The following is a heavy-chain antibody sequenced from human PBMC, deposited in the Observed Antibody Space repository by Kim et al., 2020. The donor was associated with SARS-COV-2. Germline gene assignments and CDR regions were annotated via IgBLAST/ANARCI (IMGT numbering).Heavy chain of an antibody. CDR1: GFTFSSSA. J-gene: IGHJ4*02. Sequence: GGSLRLSCAASGFTFSSSAMTWVRQAPGQGLEWVSSISENGGHTYYADSVQGRFTISRDNSRDTLFLQLNSLRAGDTALYYCAKSYSGQWLTPDYWGQGTLVTVSS. D-gene: IGHD6-19*01. CDR2: ISENGGHT. V-gene: IGHV3-23*01. CDR3: AKSYSGQWLTPDY.